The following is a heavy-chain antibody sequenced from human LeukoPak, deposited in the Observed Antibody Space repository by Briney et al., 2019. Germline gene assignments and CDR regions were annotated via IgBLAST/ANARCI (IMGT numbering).Heavy chain of an antibody. J-gene: IGHJ4*02. CDR1: GFTFSLYW. CDR2: IKQDGSEK. CDR3: ARDGDTSGYTD. Sequence: GGSLRLSWEAAGFTFSLYWMSGVRQAPGKGLELVANIKQDGSEKYYVDFVKGRFNISRDNAKNSLYLQMNSLRADDTAVYYCARDGDTSGYTDWGQGTLVTVSS. V-gene: IGHV3-7*01. D-gene: IGHD3-22*01.